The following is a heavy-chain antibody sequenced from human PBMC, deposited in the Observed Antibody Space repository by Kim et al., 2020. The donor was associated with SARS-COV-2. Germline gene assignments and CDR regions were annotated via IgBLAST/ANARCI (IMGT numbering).Heavy chain of an antibody. D-gene: IGHD3-22*01. Sequence: DSVKCRYTISRDNSKNTLYLQMNSLRAEDTAVYYCARAGFSSGYYPYFDYWGQGTLVTVSS. CDR3: ARAGFSSGYYPYFDY. J-gene: IGHJ4*02. V-gene: IGHV3-30*07.